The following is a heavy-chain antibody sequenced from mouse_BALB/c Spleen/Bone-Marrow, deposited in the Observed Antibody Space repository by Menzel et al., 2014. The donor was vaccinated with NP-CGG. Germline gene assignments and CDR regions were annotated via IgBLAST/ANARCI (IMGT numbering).Heavy chain of an antibody. Sequence: VQLVESGPGLVQPSQSLSITCTVSGFSLTSYGVHWVRPSPGKGLEWLGVIWSGGTTDYNAPFISRLSISKDNSKSQVFFKMNSLQANDTAIYYCARNPIRRNAMDYWGQGTSVTVSS. D-gene: IGHD2-12*01. CDR2: IWSGGTT. CDR1: GFSLTSYG. CDR3: ARNPIRRNAMDY. J-gene: IGHJ4*01. V-gene: IGHV2-2*02.